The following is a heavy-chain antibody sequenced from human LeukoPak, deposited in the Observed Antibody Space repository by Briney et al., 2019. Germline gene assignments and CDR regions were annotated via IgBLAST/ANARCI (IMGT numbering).Heavy chain of an antibody. CDR3: AGWIQLWADYYYYGMDV. V-gene: IGHV4-59*08. CDR2: IYYSGST. J-gene: IGHJ6*02. D-gene: IGHD5-18*01. CDR1: GGSISSYY. Sequence: SETLSLTCTVSGGSISSYYWSWIRQPPGKGLEWIGYIYYSGSTNYNPSLKSRVTISVDTSKNQFSLKLSSVTAADTAVYYCAGWIQLWADYYYYGMDVWGQGATVTVSS.